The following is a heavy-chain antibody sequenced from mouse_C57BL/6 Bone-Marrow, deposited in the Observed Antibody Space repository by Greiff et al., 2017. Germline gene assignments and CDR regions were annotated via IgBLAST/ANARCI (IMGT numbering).Heavy chain of an antibody. J-gene: IGHJ4*01. Sequence: EVKLVESGPELVKPGDSVKISCKASGYSFTGYFMNWVMQSHGKSLEWIGRINPYNGDTFYNQKFKGKATLTVDKSSSTAHMELRSLTSEDSAVYYCARPLLFYGSSGYAMDYWGQGTSVTVSS. V-gene: IGHV1-20*01. CDR2: INPYNGDT. D-gene: IGHD1-1*01. CDR3: ARPLLFYGSSGYAMDY. CDR1: GYSFTGYF.